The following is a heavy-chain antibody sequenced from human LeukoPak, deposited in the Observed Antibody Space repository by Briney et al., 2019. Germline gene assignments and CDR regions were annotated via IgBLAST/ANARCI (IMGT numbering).Heavy chain of an antibody. J-gene: IGHJ5*02. V-gene: IGHV3-48*02. CDR2: ISSSSSTI. CDR1: GFTFSSYA. D-gene: IGHD3-9*01. Sequence: PGGSLRLSCAASGFTFSSYAMHWVRQAPGKGLEWVSYISSSSSTIYYADSVKGRFTISRDNAKNSLYLQMNSLRDEDTAVYYCARDRDDILTGYPWFDPWGQGTLVTVSS. CDR3: ARDRDDILTGYPWFDP.